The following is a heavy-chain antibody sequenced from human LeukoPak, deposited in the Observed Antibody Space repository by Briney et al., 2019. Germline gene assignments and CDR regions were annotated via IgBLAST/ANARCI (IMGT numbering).Heavy chain of an antibody. D-gene: IGHD3-16*01. CDR1: GFTFNNFW. CDR2: INSDGSIT. CDR3: AREGWGGY. Sequence: QAGGSLRLSCAASGFTFNNFWMHWVRQAPGKGLVWVSRINSDGSITNYADSVKGRFTISRDNAKNTVYLQMNSLRVEDTAVYYCAREGWGGYWGQGTLVTVSS. J-gene: IGHJ4*02. V-gene: IGHV3-74*01.